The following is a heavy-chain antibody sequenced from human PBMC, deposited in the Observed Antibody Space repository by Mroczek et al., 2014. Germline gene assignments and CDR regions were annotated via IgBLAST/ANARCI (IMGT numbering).Heavy chain of an antibody. CDR3: AKVLRAYQLLEYYYGMDV. Sequence: QVQLVQSGGGVVQPGRSLRLSCAASGFTFSSYGMHWVRQAPGKGLEWVAVISYDGSNKYYADSVKGRFTISRDNSKNTLYLQMNSLRAEDTAVYYCAKVLRAYQLLEYYYGMDVWGQGDHGHRLL. J-gene: IGHJ6*02. CDR2: ISYDGSNK. CDR1: GFTFSSYG. V-gene: IGHV3-30*18. D-gene: IGHD2-2*01.